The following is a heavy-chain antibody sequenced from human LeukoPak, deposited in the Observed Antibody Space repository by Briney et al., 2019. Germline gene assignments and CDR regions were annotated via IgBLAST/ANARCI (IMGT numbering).Heavy chain of an antibody. Sequence: GGSLRLSCVASGFTFSSCSMTWVRQAPGKGLECVSTITPTADWTFYADSVKGRFFISRDSSKNTVYLQMNSLRAEDTAVYYCTRGPGRSSSPYYGMDVWGQGTTVTVSS. J-gene: IGHJ6*02. V-gene: IGHV3-23*01. CDR2: ITPTADWT. CDR3: TRGPGRSSSPYYGMDV. CDR1: GFTFSSCS. D-gene: IGHD6-6*01.